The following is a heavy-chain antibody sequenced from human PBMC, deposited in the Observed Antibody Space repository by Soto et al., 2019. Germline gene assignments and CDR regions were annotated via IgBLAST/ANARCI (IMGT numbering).Heavy chain of an antibody. CDR3: ARHRPGRTTVTLIDP. Sequence: SETLSLTCTVSGGSISSSSYYWGWICQPPGKGLEWIGSIYYSGSTYYNPSLKSRVTISVDTSKNQFSLKLSSVTAADTAVYYCARHRPGRTTVTLIDPWGQGTLVTVSS. J-gene: IGHJ5*02. CDR1: GGSISSSSYY. V-gene: IGHV4-39*01. D-gene: IGHD4-17*01. CDR2: IYYSGST.